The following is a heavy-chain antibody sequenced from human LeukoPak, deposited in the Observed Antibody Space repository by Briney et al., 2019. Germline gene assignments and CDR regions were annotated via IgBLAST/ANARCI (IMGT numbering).Heavy chain of an antibody. J-gene: IGHJ3*02. Sequence: GTSLRLSCAASGFVFSTYGRHWVRQAPGKGLEWVAVIWSHGNTKKYADSVTGRFTISRDNSKNTLYLEMNTLRAEDTAVYYCARDDDYDDHNTFDMWGHGTMVTVSS. D-gene: IGHD4-17*01. CDR1: GFVFSTYG. CDR3: ARDDDYDDHNTFDM. CDR2: IWSHGNTK. V-gene: IGHV3-33*01.